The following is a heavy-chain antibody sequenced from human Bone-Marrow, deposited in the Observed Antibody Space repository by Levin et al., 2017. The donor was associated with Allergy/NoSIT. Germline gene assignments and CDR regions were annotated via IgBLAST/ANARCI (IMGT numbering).Heavy chain of an antibody. CDR1: GGTFSSYA. V-gene: IGHV1-69*13. D-gene: IGHD4-11*01. Sequence: SVKVSCKASGGTFSSYAISWVRQAPGQGLEWMGGIIPIFGTANYAQKFQGRVTITADESTSTAYMELSSLRSEDTAVYYCAREKGLQYLIYGMDVWGQGTTVTVSS. CDR2: IIPIFGTA. CDR3: AREKGLQYLIYGMDV. J-gene: IGHJ6*02.